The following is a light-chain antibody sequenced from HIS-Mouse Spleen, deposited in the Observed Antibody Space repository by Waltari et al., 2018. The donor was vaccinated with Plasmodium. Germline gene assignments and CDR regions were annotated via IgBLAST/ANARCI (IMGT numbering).Light chain of an antibody. V-gene: IGLV3-10*01. CDR2: EDS. Sequence: SYELTQPPSVSVSPGQTARITCSGDALPKKYAYWYQQKSGQAPVLFIYEDSKRPSGIHGRSCGSSSGTMATLTFSGAQVEDEADYYCYSTDSSGNHRVFGGGTKLTVL. J-gene: IGLJ3*02. CDR1: ALPKKY. CDR3: YSTDSSGNHRV.